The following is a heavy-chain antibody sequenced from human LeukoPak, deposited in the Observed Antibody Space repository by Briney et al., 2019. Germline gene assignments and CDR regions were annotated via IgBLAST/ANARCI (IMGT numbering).Heavy chain of an antibody. Sequence: GESLKISCKGSGYTFTTYWIAWVRQMPGKGVEWMGIIYPGDSDTRYSPSFQGQVTISADKSISTAYLQWSSLKASDTAIYYCARHLGLRTLDYWGQGALVTVSS. CDR1: GYTFTTYW. V-gene: IGHV5-51*01. D-gene: IGHD1-14*01. CDR2: IYPGDSDT. J-gene: IGHJ4*02. CDR3: ARHLGLRTLDY.